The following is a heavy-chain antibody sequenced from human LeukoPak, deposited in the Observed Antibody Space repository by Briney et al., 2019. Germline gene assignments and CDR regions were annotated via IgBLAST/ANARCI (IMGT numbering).Heavy chain of an antibody. J-gene: IGHJ6*02. CDR1: GVSVSNVSYY. Sequence: PSETLSLTCTVSGVSVSNVSYYWSWIRQPPGKGLEWIGYIYYSGSTNYNPSLKSRVTISVDTSKNQFSLKLSSVTAADTAVYYCARDTVRGYYYGMDVWGQGTTVTVSS. D-gene: IGHD4-17*01. CDR3: ARDTVRGYYYGMDV. V-gene: IGHV4-61*01. CDR2: IYYSGST.